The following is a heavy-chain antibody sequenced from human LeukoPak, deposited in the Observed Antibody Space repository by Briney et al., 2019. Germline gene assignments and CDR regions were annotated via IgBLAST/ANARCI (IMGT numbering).Heavy chain of an antibody. CDR2: IYYSGST. Sequence: PSETLSLTCTVSGGSISSYYWSWVRQPPGKGLEWIGYIYYSGSTNYNPSLKSRVTISVDTSKNQFSLKLSSVTAADTAVYYCARGGSYFDYWGQGTLVTVS. CDR3: ARGGSYFDY. D-gene: IGHD1-26*01. CDR1: GGSISSYY. V-gene: IGHV4-59*08. J-gene: IGHJ4*02.